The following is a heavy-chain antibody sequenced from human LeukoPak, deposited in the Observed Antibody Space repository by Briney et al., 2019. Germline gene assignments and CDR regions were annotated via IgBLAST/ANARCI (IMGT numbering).Heavy chain of an antibody. CDR2: ITWNSGSI. D-gene: IGHD5-12*01. J-gene: IGHJ4*02. Sequence: PGRSLRLSCAASGFTFDDYAMHWVRHAPGKGLEWVSGITWNSGSIGHADSVKGRFTISRDNAKNSLYLQMNSLRPEDTALYYCAKDGGYDGHKRAFDYWGQGTLVTVSS. CDR3: AKDGGYDGHKRAFDY. V-gene: IGHV3-9*01. CDR1: GFTFDDYA.